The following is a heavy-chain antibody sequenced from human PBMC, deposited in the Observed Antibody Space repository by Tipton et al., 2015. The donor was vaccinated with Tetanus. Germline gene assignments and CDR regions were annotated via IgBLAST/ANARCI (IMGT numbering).Heavy chain of an antibody. J-gene: IGHJ6*02. V-gene: IGHV7-4-1*02. CDR2: INTNTGNP. CDR3: ARARYSYGYYYYYGMDV. Sequence: QSGPEVKKPGASVKVSCKASGYTFTGYYMHWVRQAPGQGLEWMGWINTNTGNPTYAQGFTGRFVFSLDTSVSTAYLQISSLKAEDTAVYYCARARYSYGYYYYYGMDVWGQGTTVTVSS. D-gene: IGHD5-18*01. CDR1: GYTFTGYY.